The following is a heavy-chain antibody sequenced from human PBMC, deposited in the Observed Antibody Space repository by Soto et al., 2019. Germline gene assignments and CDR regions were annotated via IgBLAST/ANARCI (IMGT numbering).Heavy chain of an antibody. V-gene: IGHV4-31*03. CDR1: GGSISSGGYY. Sequence: SETLSLTCTVSGGSISSGGYYWSWIRQHPGKGLEWIGYIYYSGSTYYNPSLKSRVTISVDTSKNQFSLKLSSVTAADTAVYYCARVQIRRGGNNWFDPWGQGTLVTVSS. J-gene: IGHJ5*02. CDR2: IYYSGST. CDR3: ARVQIRRGGNNWFDP. D-gene: IGHD2-15*01.